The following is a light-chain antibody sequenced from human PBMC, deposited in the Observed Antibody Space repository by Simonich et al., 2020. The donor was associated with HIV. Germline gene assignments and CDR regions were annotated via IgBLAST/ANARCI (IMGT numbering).Light chain of an antibody. CDR2: DVS. Sequence: QSALTQPASVSGSPGQSFTISCTGTSSDVVGYNSVSWYQQHPGKAPKLMIYDVSNRPSGVSNRFSGSKSGNTASLTISGLQAEDEADYYCSSYTSSSTWVFGGGTKLTVL. CDR1: SSDVVGYNS. J-gene: IGLJ3*02. V-gene: IGLV2-14*03. CDR3: SSYTSSSTWV.